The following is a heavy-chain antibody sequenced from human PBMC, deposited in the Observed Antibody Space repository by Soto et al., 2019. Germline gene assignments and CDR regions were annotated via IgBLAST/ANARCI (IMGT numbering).Heavy chain of an antibody. J-gene: IGHJ3*01. D-gene: IGHD3-9*01. CDR2: IHYSGAT. CDR1: GGSISNYY. V-gene: IGHV4-59*01. CDR3: ARPNDNSLPGPSDDYAFDV. Sequence: QVQLQESGPGLVKPSETLSLTCTVSGGSISNYYWNWIRQTPWRGLEWIGFIHYSGATSYNPSLRGRVTILVDTSKNQFSLTLTSVTAADTAVYYCARPNDNSLPGPSDDYAFDVWGQGTMVNGSS.